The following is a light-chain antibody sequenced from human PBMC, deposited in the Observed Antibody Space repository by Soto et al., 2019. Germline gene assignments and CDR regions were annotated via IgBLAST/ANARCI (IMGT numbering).Light chain of an antibody. CDR1: QSVTGSY. J-gene: IGKJ1*01. CDR3: QQYGSSPPKT. Sequence: EIVLTQSPGTLSLSPGERATLSCRASQSVTGSYLAWYQQKPGQAPRLLIYGASTRATGIPDRFSGSGSGTDFTLTISRLEPEDFAVYYWQQYGSSPPKTFGQVTKVDIK. V-gene: IGKV3-20*01. CDR2: GAS.